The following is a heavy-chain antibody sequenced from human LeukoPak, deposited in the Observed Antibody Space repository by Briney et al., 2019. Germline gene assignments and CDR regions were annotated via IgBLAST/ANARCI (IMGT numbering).Heavy chain of an antibody. CDR2: ISGSAGST. CDR3: AKGGSVDTAMVPSAFDI. CDR1: GFTFSSYA. Sequence: GASLGLSCAASGFTFSSYAMSWVRQAPGEGLEWVSAISGSAGSTYYADSVNGRFTISRDNSKNTLYLQMDSLRAEDKAVYYCAKGGSVDTAMVPSAFDIWGQGTMVTVSS. D-gene: IGHD5-18*01. J-gene: IGHJ3*02. V-gene: IGHV3-23*01.